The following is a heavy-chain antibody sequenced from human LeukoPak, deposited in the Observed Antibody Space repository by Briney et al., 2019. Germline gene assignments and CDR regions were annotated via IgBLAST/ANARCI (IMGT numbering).Heavy chain of an antibody. CDR1: GGSISSISYY. J-gene: IGHJ4*02. CDR3: ARRFSGSSDLDY. D-gene: IGHD1-26*01. V-gene: IGHV4-39*01. Sequence: SETLSLTCTISGGSISSISYYWGWIRQPPGKGLEWIGSIYYTRSNYYNPPLKRRVTVFVATSKNQFSLNLRSVTAADTAVYYCARRFSGSSDLDYWGQGTLVTVSS. CDR2: IYYTRSN.